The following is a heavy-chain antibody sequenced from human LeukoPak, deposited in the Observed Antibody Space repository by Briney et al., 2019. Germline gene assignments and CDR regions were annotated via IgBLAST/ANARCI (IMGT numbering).Heavy chain of an antibody. V-gene: IGHV3-30*18. CDR1: GFTFSSYG. J-gene: IGHJ4*02. D-gene: IGHD1-26*01. Sequence: PGRSLRLSCAASGFTFSSYGMHWVRQAPGKGLEWVAVISYDGSSKYYADSVKGRFTISRDNSKNTLYLQMNSLRAEDTAVYYCAKELGSGSYFDYWGQGTLVTVSS. CDR2: ISYDGSSK. CDR3: AKELGSGSYFDY.